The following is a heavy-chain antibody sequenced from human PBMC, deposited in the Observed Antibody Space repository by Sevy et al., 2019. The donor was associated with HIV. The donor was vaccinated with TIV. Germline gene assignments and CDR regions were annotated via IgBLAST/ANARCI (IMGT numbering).Heavy chain of an antibody. D-gene: IGHD3-22*01. CDR1: GFTFSSYA. CDR2: ISGSGGST. V-gene: IGHV3-23*01. J-gene: IGHJ1*01. Sequence: GGSLRLSCAASGFTFSSYAMSWVRQAPGKGLEWVSAISGSGGSTYYADSVKGRFTISRDNSKNTLYLQMNGLRPEDTAVYYCARDSYYDSSSGYMGVFQHWGQGTLVTVSS. CDR3: ARDSYYDSSSGYMGVFQH.